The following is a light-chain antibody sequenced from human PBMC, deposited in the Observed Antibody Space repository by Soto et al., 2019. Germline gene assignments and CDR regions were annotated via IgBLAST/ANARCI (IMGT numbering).Light chain of an antibody. CDR1: LSVLYSSDNKNY. CDR2: WAS. CDR3: QQYYGTPWT. J-gene: IGKJ1*01. V-gene: IGKV4-1*01. Sequence: DIVMTQSPDSLGVSLGERATINCKSSLSVLYSSDNKNYLAWYQHKPGQPPKLLIYWASARESGVPDRFSGRGSGTDFTLTISSLQAEDVAVYYCQQYYGTPWTFGQGTKVEIK.